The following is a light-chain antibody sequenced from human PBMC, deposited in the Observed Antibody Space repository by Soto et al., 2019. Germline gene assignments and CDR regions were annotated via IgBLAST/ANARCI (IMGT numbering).Light chain of an antibody. CDR3: HQYDSWT. CDR1: QSFNSIY. V-gene: IGKV3-20*01. J-gene: IGKJ1*01. Sequence: EIVLTQSPGTLSLSPGERATLSCRASQSFNSIYLSWYQQKPGPAPRLLIYGASSRATGIPDRFSGSGSGTDFTLTIRRLEPEAFAVYYCHQYDSWTFGQGTKVEIK. CDR2: GAS.